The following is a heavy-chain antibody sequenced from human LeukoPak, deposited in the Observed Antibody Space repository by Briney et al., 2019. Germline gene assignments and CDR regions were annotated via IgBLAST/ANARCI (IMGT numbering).Heavy chain of an antibody. CDR1: GYSISSGYY. V-gene: IGHV4-38-2*02. CDR3: ARGDCSSTICYSPMDV. CDR2: IYRSGST. J-gene: IGHJ6*03. Sequence: AETLSLTCTVSGYSISSGYYWVWIRQPPGKGLEWIGIIYRSGSTNYNPSLKSRVTTSVDTSKNQFSLKVSSVTAADTAVYYCARGDCSSTICYSPMDVWGKGTTVTVSS. D-gene: IGHD2-2*01.